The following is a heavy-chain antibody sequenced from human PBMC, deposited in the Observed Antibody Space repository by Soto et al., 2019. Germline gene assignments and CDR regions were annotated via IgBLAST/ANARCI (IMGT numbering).Heavy chain of an antibody. CDR1: GDSVSSNSAA. V-gene: IGHV6-1*01. CDR3: ARGKYYDFWSGYSYYYGMDV. J-gene: IGHJ6*02. CDR2: TYYRSKWYN. Sequence: SQTLSLTCAISGDSVSSNSAAWNWIRQSPSRGLEWLGRTYYRSKWYNDYAVSVKSRITINPDTSKNQFSLQLNSVTPEDMAVYYCARGKYYDFWSGYSYYYGMDVWGQGTTVTVSS. D-gene: IGHD3-3*01.